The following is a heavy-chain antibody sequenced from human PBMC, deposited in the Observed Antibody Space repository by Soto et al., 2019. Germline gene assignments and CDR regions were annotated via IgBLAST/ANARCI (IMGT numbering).Heavy chain of an antibody. D-gene: IGHD2-15*01. CDR2: ISYSGST. J-gene: IGHJ4*02. Sequence: SETLSLNCTVSGGSISSGAYYWRWIRQPPGKGLEWIGYISYSGSTYYNPSLKSRVAISVDTSKNQFSLKLSSVTAADTAVYCCAGGWSFVRVLDYWGQGTLVIFSS. CDR1: GGSISSGAYY. CDR3: AGGWSFVRVLDY. V-gene: IGHV4-30-4*01.